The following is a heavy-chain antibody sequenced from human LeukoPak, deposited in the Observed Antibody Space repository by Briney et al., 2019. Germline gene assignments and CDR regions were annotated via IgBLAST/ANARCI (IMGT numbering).Heavy chain of an antibody. D-gene: IGHD3-3*01. J-gene: IGHJ6*03. Sequence: GASVKVSCKASGGTFSSYAISWVRQAPGQGLEWVGGIIPIFGTANYAQEFQGRVTITADKSTSTAYMELSSLRSEDTAVYYCARGNTYYDFWSGYYFSDYYYYMDVWGKGTTVTVSS. CDR1: GGTFSSYA. CDR3: ARGNTYYDFWSGYYFSDYYYYMDV. V-gene: IGHV1-69*06. CDR2: IIPIFGTA.